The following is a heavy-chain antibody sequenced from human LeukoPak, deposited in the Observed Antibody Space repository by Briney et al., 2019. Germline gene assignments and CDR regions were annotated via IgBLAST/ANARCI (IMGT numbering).Heavy chain of an antibody. V-gene: IGHV3-21*04. CDR1: GLTFSSYN. CDR3: ARDGTAVGINYDY. CDR2: ISSSSSYI. Sequence: GGSLRLSCAASGLTFSSYNMNWVRQAPGKGLEWVSSISSSSSYIYYADSVKGRFTISRDNAKNSLYLQMTSLRAEDTAVYYCARDGTAVGINYDYWGQGTLVTVSS. J-gene: IGHJ4*02. D-gene: IGHD6-13*01.